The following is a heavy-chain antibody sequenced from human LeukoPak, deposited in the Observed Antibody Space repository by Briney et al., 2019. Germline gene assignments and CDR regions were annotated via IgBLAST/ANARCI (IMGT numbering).Heavy chain of an antibody. Sequence: GGSLRLSCAASGFTFSDYYMSWVRQAPGKGLEWVLYISSSSSYTNYADSVKGRFTISRDNAKNSLYLQRNSLRAEGTAVYYCARSGGYSRNWFDPWGQGTLVTVSS. CDR2: ISSSSSYT. CDR3: ARSGGYSRNWFDP. CDR1: GFTFSDYY. J-gene: IGHJ5*02. V-gene: IGHV3-11*03. D-gene: IGHD6-13*01.